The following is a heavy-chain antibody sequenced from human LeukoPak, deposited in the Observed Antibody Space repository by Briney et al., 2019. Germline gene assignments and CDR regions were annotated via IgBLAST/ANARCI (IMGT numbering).Heavy chain of an antibody. Sequence: PSETLSLTCAVYDGSLSGYYWTGIRQPPGKGLEWIGEIDHSGNTNYNPSLKGRVTISVDTSKNQFSLNLSSVTAADTAVYYCARVVAHFDYWGQGTLVTVSS. CDR1: DGSLSGYY. J-gene: IGHJ4*02. D-gene: IGHD2-15*01. CDR3: ARVVAHFDY. CDR2: IDHSGNT. V-gene: IGHV4-34*01.